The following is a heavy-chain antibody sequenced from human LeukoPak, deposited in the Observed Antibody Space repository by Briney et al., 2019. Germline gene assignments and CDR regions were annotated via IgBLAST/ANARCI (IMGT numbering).Heavy chain of an antibody. D-gene: IGHD5-18*01. CDR3: ARDGYSYGYSFDY. CDR1: GGSFSGYY. V-gene: IGHV4-34*01. J-gene: IGHJ4*02. CDR2: INHSGST. Sequence: SETLSLTCAVYGGSFSGYYWSWIRQPPGKGLEWIGEINHSGSTNYNPSLKSRVTISVDMSKNQFSLKLSSVTAADTAVYYCARDGYSYGYSFDYWGQGTLVTVSS.